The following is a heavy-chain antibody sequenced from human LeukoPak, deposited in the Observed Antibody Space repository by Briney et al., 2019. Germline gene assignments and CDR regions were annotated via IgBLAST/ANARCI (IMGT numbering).Heavy chain of an antibody. CDR2: INWNGGST. Sequence: SGGSLRLSCAASGFTFDDYGMSWVRQAPGKGLEWVSGINWNGGSTAYADSVKGRFTISRDNAKNSLYLQMNSLRAEDTALYYCARTSGSYYPVCFDYWGQGTLVTVSS. J-gene: IGHJ4*02. CDR1: GFTFDDYG. V-gene: IGHV3-20*04. CDR3: ARTSGSYYPVCFDY. D-gene: IGHD1-26*01.